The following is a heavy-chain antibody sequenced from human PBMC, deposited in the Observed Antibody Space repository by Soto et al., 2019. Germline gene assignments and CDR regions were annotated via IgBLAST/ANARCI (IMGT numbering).Heavy chain of an antibody. Sequence: QVQLQQWGAGLLKPSETLSLTCAVYGGFVTSGSYYWSWIRQPPGNGLEWIGEMSHSGGTHFNPALHSRVTISVDTSKNQFTLKMSSVTAAVTALYYCARVERGTATTVVDAFDIWGPGTMVTVSS. D-gene: IGHD1-1*01. V-gene: IGHV4-34*01. CDR2: MSHSGGT. CDR1: GGFVTSGSYY. CDR3: ARVERGTATTVVDAFDI. J-gene: IGHJ3*02.